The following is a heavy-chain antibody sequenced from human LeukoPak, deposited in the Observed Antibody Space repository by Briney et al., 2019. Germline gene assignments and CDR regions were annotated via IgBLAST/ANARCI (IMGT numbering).Heavy chain of an antibody. Sequence: SETLSLTCTVSGGSISSYYWSWIRQPPGKGLEWIGYIYYSGSTNYSPSLKSRVTISVDTSKNQFSLKLSSVTAADTAVYYCARCPDYGVEYWYFDLWGRGTLVTVSS. D-gene: IGHD4-17*01. J-gene: IGHJ2*01. V-gene: IGHV4-59*01. CDR2: IYYSGST. CDR1: GGSISSYY. CDR3: ARCPDYGVEYWYFDL.